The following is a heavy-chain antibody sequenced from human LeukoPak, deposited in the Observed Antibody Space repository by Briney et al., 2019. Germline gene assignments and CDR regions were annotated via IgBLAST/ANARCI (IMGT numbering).Heavy chain of an antibody. CDR3: ARDSSSWYADY. Sequence: SETLSLTCTVSGGSISSGSYYWSWIRQPAGKGLEWIGRIYTSGSTNYNPSLKSRVTISVDTSKNQFSLKLSSVTAADTAVYYCARDSSSWYADYWGQGTLVTVSS. CDR1: GGSISSGSYY. CDR2: IYTSGST. V-gene: IGHV4-61*02. D-gene: IGHD6-13*01. J-gene: IGHJ4*02.